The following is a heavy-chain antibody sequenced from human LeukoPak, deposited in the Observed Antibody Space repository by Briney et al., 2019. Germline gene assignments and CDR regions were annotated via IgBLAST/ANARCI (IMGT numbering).Heavy chain of an antibody. CDR1: GFTFSSNS. D-gene: IGHD4-17*01. J-gene: IGHJ6*03. V-gene: IGHV3-21*01. CDR3: ARDPTTTTDIYYYYYMDV. Sequence: NPGGSLRLSCAAPGFTFSSNSMNWVRQAPGKGLEWVSSISSSSSYIYYADSVKGRFTISRDNAKNSLYLQMNSLRAEDTAVYYCARDPTTTTDIYYYYYMDVWGKGTTVTVFS. CDR2: ISSSSSYI.